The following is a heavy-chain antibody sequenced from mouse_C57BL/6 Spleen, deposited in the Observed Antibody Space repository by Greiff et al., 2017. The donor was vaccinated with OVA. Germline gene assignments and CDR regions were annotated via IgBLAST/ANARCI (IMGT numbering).Heavy chain of an antibody. CDR2: IWRGGST. CDR3: AKNAPLYDYPGY. J-gene: IGHJ3*02. D-gene: IGHD2-4*01. Sequence: VQLVESGPGLVQPSQSLSITCTVSGFSLTSYGVHWVRQSPGKGLEWLGVIWRGGSTDYNAAFMSRLSITKDNSKSQVFFKMNSLQADDTAIYYCAKNAPLYDYPGYWGQGTLVTVSA. CDR1: GFSLTSYG. V-gene: IGHV2-5*01.